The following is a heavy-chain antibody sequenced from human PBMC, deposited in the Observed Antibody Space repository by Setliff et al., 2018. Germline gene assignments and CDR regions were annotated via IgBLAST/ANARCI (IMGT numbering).Heavy chain of an antibody. Sequence: SETLSLTCTVSGGSVGSGNFYWSWIRQTAGKGLEWIGLIQSSGNTNYNPSLQSRVTISIDTSKNQFSLKMTSVTAADTALYYCAGTPARGTTWLSPFDYWGRGTLVTVSS. D-gene: IGHD5-12*01. CDR1: GGSVGSGNFY. CDR2: IQSSGNT. V-gene: IGHV4-61*02. J-gene: IGHJ4*02. CDR3: AGTPARGTTWLSPFDY.